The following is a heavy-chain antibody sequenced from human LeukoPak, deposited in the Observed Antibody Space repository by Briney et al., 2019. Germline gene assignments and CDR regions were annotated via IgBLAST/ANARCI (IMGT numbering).Heavy chain of an antibody. CDR2: ITWNSGRI. D-gene: IGHD2-21*02. Sequence: GGSLRLSCAASGFTFDDYAMHWVRQVPGKGLEWVSGITWNSGRIAYADSVKGRFTISRDNAKNSLHLQMNSLRAEDTALYYCAKGVTTIRGWFDPWGQGTLVTVSS. CDR1: GFTFDDYA. CDR3: AKGVTTIRGWFDP. V-gene: IGHV3-9*01. J-gene: IGHJ5*02.